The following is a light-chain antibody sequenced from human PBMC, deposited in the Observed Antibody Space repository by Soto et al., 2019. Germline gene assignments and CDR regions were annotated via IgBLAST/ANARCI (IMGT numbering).Light chain of an antibody. CDR2: DNN. J-gene: IGLJ1*01. CDR1: SSNIGSNY. V-gene: IGLV1-51*01. Sequence: QSVLTQPPSVSAAPGQKVTISCSGSSSNIGSNYVSWYQQLPGTAPKLLIYDNNKRPSGIPDRFSGSKSDTSATLSITGLQTGDEADYYCGTWDTSLSAGYVFGTGTKVTVL. CDR3: GTWDTSLSAGYV.